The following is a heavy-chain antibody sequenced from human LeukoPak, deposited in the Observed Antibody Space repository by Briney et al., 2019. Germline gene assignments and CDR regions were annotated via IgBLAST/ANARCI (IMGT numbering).Heavy chain of an antibody. CDR3: ARDLGGRHPFFDY. V-gene: IGHV4-59*13. Sequence: SETLSLTCSVSGGSIKNYYWNWIRQPPGKGLEWIGYIYYSGSTNYNPSLKSRITISLGTSKNQFSLRLSSVTTADTAVYYCARDLGGRHPFFDYWGQGTLVTVSS. J-gene: IGHJ4*02. CDR2: IYYSGST. CDR1: GGSIKNYY. D-gene: IGHD4-23*01.